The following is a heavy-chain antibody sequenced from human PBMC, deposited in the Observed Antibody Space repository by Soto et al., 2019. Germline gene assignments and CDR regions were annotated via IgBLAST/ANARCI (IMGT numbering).Heavy chain of an antibody. Sequence: QVQLVESGGGVVQPGRSLRLSCAASGFTFSSFSLHWVRQAPGKGLEWLALISYDGSNKYNADSVKGRFTISRDNSNNTLYLQLNSLRPEDTAVYYCARTTAVAGTPEFDYWDQGTLVTVSS. J-gene: IGHJ4*02. CDR2: ISYDGSNK. CDR3: ARTTAVAGTPEFDY. CDR1: GFTFSSFS. V-gene: IGHV3-30-3*01. D-gene: IGHD6-19*01.